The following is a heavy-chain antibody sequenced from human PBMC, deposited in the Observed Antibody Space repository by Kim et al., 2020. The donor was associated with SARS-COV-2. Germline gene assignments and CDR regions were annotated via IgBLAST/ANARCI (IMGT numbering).Heavy chain of an antibody. Sequence: AASVQGRFTISRDDSKSIAYLQMNSLKTEDTAVYYCTRYDFWSGYYYVDVWGKGTTVTVSS. J-gene: IGHJ6*03. V-gene: IGHV3-49*02. D-gene: IGHD3-3*01. CDR3: TRYDFWSGYYYVDV.